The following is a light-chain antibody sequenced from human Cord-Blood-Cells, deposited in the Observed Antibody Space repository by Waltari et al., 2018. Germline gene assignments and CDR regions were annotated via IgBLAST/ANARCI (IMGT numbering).Light chain of an antibody. Sequence: DIVMTHSPDSLPVSLVEKATIHCKSRQSVLYSSNNKNYLAWYQQKPGQPPKLLIYWASTRESGVPDRFSGSGSGTDFTLTISSLQAEDVAVYYCQQYYSTPLTFGGGTKVEIK. V-gene: IGKV4-1*01. CDR1: QSVLYSSNNKNY. J-gene: IGKJ4*01. CDR3: QQYYSTPLT. CDR2: WAS.